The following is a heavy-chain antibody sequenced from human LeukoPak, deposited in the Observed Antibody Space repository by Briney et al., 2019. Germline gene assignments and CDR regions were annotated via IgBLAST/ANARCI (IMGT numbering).Heavy chain of an antibody. CDR3: ARDRLGGIAPYFDY. J-gene: IGHJ4*02. Sequence: SETLSLTCTVSGGSISSSSYYWGWIRQPPGKGLEWIGSIYYSGSTYYNPSLKSRVTISVDTSKNQFSLKLSSVTAADTAVYYCARDRLGGIAPYFDYWGQGTLVTVSS. CDR1: GGSISSSSYY. V-gene: IGHV4-39*07. CDR2: IYYSGST. D-gene: IGHD6-13*01.